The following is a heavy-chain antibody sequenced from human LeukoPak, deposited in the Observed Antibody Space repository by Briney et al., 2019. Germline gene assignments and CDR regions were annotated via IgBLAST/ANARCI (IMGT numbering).Heavy chain of an antibody. CDR2: ISSSGSTI. CDR3: ARGKLELRGYYCDY. J-gene: IGHJ4*02. D-gene: IGHD1-7*01. V-gene: IGHV3-48*03. CDR1: GFTFSSYE. Sequence: GGSLRLSCAASGFTFSSYEMNWVRQAPGKGLEWVSYISSSGSTIYYADSVKGRFTISRDNAKNSLYLQMNSLRAEDTAVYYCARGKLELRGYYCDYWGRGTLVTVSS.